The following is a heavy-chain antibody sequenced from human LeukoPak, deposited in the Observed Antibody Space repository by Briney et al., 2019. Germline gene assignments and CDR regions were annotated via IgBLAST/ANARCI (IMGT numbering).Heavy chain of an antibody. CDR1: GGPIRTYQ. CDR3: ARRRTTVVTRLVRTWSWFDP. Sequence: SETLSLTCTVSGGPIRTYQWSWIRQPPGKGLEWIGEINHSGSTNYNPSLKSRVTISVDTSKNQFSLKLSSVTAADTAVYYCARRRTTVVTRLVRTWSWFDPWGQGTLVTVSS. J-gene: IGHJ5*02. CDR2: INHSGST. D-gene: IGHD4-23*01. V-gene: IGHV4-34*01.